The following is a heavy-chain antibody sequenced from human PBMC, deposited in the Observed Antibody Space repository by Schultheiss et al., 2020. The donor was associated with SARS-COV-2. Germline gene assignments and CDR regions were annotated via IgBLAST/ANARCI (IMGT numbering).Heavy chain of an antibody. V-gene: IGHV3-11*05. CDR1: GFTFTDYY. J-gene: IGHJ4*02. Sequence: GGSLRLSCVVSGFTFTDYYMSWIRQAPGKGLEWVSHISSSSTYRNYADSVKGRFTISRDNAKNSLYLQMNSLRAEDTAVYYCAREEGYYSNYVRGGYWGQGTLVTVSS. CDR3: AREEGYYSNYVRGGY. CDR2: ISSSSTYR. D-gene: IGHD4-11*01.